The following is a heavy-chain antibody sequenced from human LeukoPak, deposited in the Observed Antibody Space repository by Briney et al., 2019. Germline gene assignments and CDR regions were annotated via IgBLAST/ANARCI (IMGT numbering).Heavy chain of an antibody. CDR2: ISAYNGNT. D-gene: IGHD2-2*01. Sequence: ASVTVSFKSSGYTFTSYGISWVRPAPGQGLEWMGWISAYNGNTNYAQKLQGRVTMTTDTSTSTAYMELRSLRSDDTAVYYCAYSCSSTSCPLDYWGQGTLVTVSS. CDR3: AYSCSSTSCPLDY. CDR1: GYTFTSYG. J-gene: IGHJ4*02. V-gene: IGHV1-18*01.